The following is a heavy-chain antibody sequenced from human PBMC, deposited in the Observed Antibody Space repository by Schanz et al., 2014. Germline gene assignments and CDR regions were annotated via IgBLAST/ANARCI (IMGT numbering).Heavy chain of an antibody. V-gene: IGHV3-30*06. CDR1: GFIFSSYG. Sequence: VQLVESGGGVVQPGRSLRLSCAASGFIFSSYGLHWVRQAPGKGLEWVAFIWYDGPHKYYADSVKGRFSISRANSQNTLYLLFNTLSSEDPALYYCARDRGYCSCGSCFAFDYGGQGTLVTVSS. J-gene: IGHJ4*02. CDR3: ARDRGYCSCGSCFAFDY. D-gene: IGHD2-15*01. CDR2: IWYDGPHK.